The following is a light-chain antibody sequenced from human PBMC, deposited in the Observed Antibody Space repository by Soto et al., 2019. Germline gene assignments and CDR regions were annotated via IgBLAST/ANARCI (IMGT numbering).Light chain of an antibody. J-gene: IGLJ2*01. CDR3: SSYGASSTL. Sequence: HSVLTQPASLSGSPVESITISCTGTSTDIGSYNYVSWYQQHPGKAPKLMIFDVSYRPSGISDRFSGSKSGNTASLTISGLQPEDEADYYCSSYGASSTLFGGGTKVTVL. V-gene: IGLV2-14*03. CDR2: DVS. CDR1: STDIGSYNY.